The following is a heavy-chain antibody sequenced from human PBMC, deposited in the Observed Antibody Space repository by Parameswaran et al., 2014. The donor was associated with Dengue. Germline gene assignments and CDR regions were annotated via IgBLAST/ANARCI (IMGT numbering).Heavy chain of an antibody. CDR3: ARESDVYGSQRSFDY. V-gene: IGHV3-21*01. J-gene: IGHJ4*02. Sequence: VRQMPGKGLEWVPSISSSSSYIYYADSVKGRFTISRDNAKNSLYLQMNSLRAEDTAVYYCARESDVYGSQRSFDYWGQGTLVTVSS. CDR2: ISSSSSYI. D-gene: IGHD1-26*01.